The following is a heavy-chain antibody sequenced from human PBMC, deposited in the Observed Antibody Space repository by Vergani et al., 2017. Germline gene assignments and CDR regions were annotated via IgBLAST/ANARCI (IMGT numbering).Heavy chain of an antibody. J-gene: IGHJ4*02. V-gene: IGHV3-33*01. CDR3: ARDPDDIVVVPAAPRGTYFDY. CDR1: GFTFSSYG. D-gene: IGHD2-2*01. Sequence: QVQLVESGGGVVQPGRSLRLSCAASGFTFSSYGMHWVRQAPGKGLEWVAVIWYDGSNKYYADSVKGRFTISRDNSKNTLYLQMTSLRAEDTAVYYCARDPDDIVVVPAAPRGTYFDYWGQGTLVTVSS. CDR2: IWYDGSNK.